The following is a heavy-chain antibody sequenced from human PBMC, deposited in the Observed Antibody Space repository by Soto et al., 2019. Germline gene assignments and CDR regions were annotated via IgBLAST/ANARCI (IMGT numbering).Heavy chain of an antibody. J-gene: IGHJ4*02. CDR3: ARETREAVAGTFDY. CDR2: IYYSGST. V-gene: IGHV4-30-4*01. Sequence: SETLSLTCTVSGGSISSGDYYWSWIRQPPGKGLEWIGYIYYSGSTYYNPSLKSRVTISVDTSKNQFSLKLSSVTAADTAVYYCARETREAVAGTFDYWGPGTLVTVSS. CDR1: GGSISSGDYY. D-gene: IGHD6-19*01.